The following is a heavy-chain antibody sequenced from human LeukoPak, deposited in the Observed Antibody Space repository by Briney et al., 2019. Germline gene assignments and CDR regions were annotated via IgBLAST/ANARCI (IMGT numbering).Heavy chain of an antibody. J-gene: IGHJ4*02. CDR1: GFTFSSYG. V-gene: IGHV3-33*01. CDR2: IWYDGSNK. D-gene: IGHD6-19*01. Sequence: GGSLRLSCAASGFTFSSYGMHWVRQAPGKGLEWVGVIWYDGSNKYYADSVKGRFTISRDNSKNTLYLQMNSLRAEDTAVYYCARDGDAYSSGWLWGQGTLVTVSS. CDR3: ARDGDAYSSGWL.